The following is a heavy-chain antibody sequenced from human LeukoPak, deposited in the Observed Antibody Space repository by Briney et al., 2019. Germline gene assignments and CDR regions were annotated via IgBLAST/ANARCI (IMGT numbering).Heavy chain of an antibody. V-gene: IGHV3-30-3*01. Sequence: GGSLRPSCAASGFTFSSYAMHWVRQAPGKGLEWVAVISYDGSNKYYADSVKGRFTISRDNSKNTLYLQMNSLRAEDTAVYYCARDRGSSTSCYPFPIPEYWGQGTLVTVSS. D-gene: IGHD2-2*01. CDR1: GFTFSSYA. CDR2: ISYDGSNK. CDR3: ARDRGSSTSCYPFPIPEY. J-gene: IGHJ4*02.